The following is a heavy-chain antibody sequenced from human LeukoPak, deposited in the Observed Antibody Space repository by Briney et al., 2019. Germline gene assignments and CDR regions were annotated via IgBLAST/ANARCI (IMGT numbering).Heavy chain of an antibody. J-gene: IGHJ5*02. CDR2: IIPIFGTA. CDR3: ARGPDEYSGPAMVWFDP. CDR1: GGTFSSYA. V-gene: IGHV1-69*13. D-gene: IGHD1-26*01. Sequence: SVKVSCKASGGTFSSYAISWVRQAPGQGLEWMGGIIPIFGTANYAQKFQGRVTITADESTSTAYMELSSLRSEDTAVYYCARGPDEYSGPAMVWFDPWGQGTLVTVSS.